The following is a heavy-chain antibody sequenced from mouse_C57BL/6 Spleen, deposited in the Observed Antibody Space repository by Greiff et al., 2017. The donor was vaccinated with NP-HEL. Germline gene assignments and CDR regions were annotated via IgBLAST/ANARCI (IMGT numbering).Heavy chain of an antibody. CDR2: IYPRDGST. CDR1: GYTFTSYD. D-gene: IGHD1-1*01. CDR3: ARPFITTVVSPFAY. Sequence: VMLVESGPELVKPGASVKLSCKASGYTFTSYDINWVKQRPGQGLEWIGWIYPRDGSTKFNEKFKGKATLTVDTSSSTAYMELHSLTSEDSAVYFCARPFITTVVSPFAYWGQGTLVTVSA. V-gene: IGHV1-85*01. J-gene: IGHJ3*01.